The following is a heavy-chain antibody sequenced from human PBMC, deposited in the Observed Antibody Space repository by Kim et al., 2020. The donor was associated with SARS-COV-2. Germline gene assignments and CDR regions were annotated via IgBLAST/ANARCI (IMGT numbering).Heavy chain of an antibody. D-gene: IGHD2-2*01. Sequence: RYIPSFQGQVTISADKSISTAYLQWSSLKAADTAMYYCARHDVVPAGISYWGQGTLVTVSS. V-gene: IGHV5-51*01. CDR3: ARHDVVPAGISY. J-gene: IGHJ4*02.